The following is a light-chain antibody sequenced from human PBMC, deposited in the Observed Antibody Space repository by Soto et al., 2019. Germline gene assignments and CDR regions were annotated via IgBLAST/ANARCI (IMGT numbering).Light chain of an antibody. Sequence: EIVMTQSPATLSASPGERATLSCRASQSVSNNLAWYHQKPGQAPRLLIYGASTRATGISARFSGSGSGTEFTLTISSLQPEDFAVYYCQQYNNWWTFGQGTKVEIK. CDR2: GAS. CDR1: QSVSNN. J-gene: IGKJ1*01. V-gene: IGKV3-15*01. CDR3: QQYNNWWT.